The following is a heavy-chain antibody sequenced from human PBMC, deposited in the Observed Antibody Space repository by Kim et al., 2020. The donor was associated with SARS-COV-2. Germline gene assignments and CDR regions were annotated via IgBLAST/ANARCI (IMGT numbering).Heavy chain of an antibody. D-gene: IGHD3-3*01. Sequence: ASVKVSCKASGYTFTSYAMNWVRQAPGQGLEWMGWINTNTGNPTYAQGFTGRFVFSLDTSVSTAYLQISSLKAEDTAVYYCARDTSITIFGVVIMYDAFDIWGQGTMVTVSS. CDR1: GYTFTSYA. J-gene: IGHJ3*02. CDR3: ARDTSITIFGVVIMYDAFDI. V-gene: IGHV7-4-1*02. CDR2: INTNTGNP.